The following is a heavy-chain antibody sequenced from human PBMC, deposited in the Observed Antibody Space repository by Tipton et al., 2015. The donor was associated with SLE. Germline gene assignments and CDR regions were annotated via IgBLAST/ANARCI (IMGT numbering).Heavy chain of an antibody. Sequence: TLSLTCAVSGGSINSGGYSWSWIRQSPGKGLEWIGYIYHDGSTNYNPSLKSRVSISIDTSKNHFSLNLSSVTAADTAVYYCARGSGSSSAHYYYYYMDVWGKGTTVTVSS. D-gene: IGHD6-6*01. CDR2: IYHDGST. CDR1: GGSINSGGYS. J-gene: IGHJ6*03. V-gene: IGHV4-30-2*06. CDR3: ARGSGSSSAHYYYYYMDV.